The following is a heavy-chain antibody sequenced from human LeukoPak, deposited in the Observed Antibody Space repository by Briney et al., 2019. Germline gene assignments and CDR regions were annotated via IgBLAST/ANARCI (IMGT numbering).Heavy chain of an antibody. J-gene: IGHJ4*02. V-gene: IGHV4-34*01. CDR2: IKRSGST. CDR1: GGSFRGYY. Sequence: PSETLSLTCAVYGGSFRGYYLSWIRQPPGKGLEGIGEIKRSGSTNYNPSLKSRDTITLDTSKNQFSLKLSFVTAADMAVYYCARGDPYDFLTGYHFDYWGQGTLVTVSS. CDR3: ARGDPYDFLTGYHFDY. D-gene: IGHD3-9*01.